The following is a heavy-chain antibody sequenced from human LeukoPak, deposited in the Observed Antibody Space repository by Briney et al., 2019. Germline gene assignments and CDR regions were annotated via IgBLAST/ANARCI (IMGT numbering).Heavy chain of an antibody. CDR3: AKDRSSGPHYYYGMDV. CDR2: ISYLGDDQ. Sequence: PGGSLRLSCAASGFXFRSYGMHWVRQAPGKGLEWGAVISYLGDDQFYAESVKGRFTISRDNSNKRVFLQMNSLRGDDTAVYYCAKDRSSGPHYYYGMDVWGRGTTVIVSS. CDR1: GFXFRSYG. D-gene: IGHD6-25*01. J-gene: IGHJ6*02. V-gene: IGHV3-30*18.